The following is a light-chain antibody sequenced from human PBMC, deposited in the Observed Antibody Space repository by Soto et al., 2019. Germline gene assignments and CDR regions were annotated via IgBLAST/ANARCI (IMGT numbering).Light chain of an antibody. Sequence: QSALTQPASVSGSPGQSITISCTGTSSDFGASNTVSWCQQHPGKAPKLIIYEVSKRPSGVSNRFSASKSGNTASLTISGLQAEDEADYYCTSFTSCNTWVFGGGTKLTVL. V-gene: IGLV2-14*01. J-gene: IGLJ3*02. CDR3: TSFTSCNTWV. CDR1: SSDFGASNT. CDR2: EVS.